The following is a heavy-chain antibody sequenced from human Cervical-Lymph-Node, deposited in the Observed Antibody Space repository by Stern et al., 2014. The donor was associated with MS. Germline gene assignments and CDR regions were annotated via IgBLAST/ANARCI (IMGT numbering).Heavy chain of an antibody. V-gene: IGHV4-4*02. CDR1: GGSVSSTNW. CDR2: IYHSGAS. D-gene: IGHD2/OR15-2a*01. CDR3: ARERQQYCNSEGCSYWYFDL. J-gene: IGHJ2*01. Sequence: QLQLQESGPGLVKPSGTLSLTCAVSGGSVSSTNWWSWVRQSPGKGLEWIGNIYHSGASNYRPSLRIRFPISLATSKTPLSLPLTSVTAADTAVYYCARERQQYCNSEGCSYWYFDLWGRGTLVTVSS.